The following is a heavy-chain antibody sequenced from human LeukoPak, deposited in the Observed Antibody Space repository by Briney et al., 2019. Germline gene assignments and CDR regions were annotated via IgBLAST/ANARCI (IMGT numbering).Heavy chain of an antibody. CDR3: ARGPPRTYYDFWSGYLRCDY. J-gene: IGHJ4*02. D-gene: IGHD3-3*01. CDR1: GFTFSSYS. Sequence: GGSLRLSCAASGFTFSSYSMNWVRQAPGKGVEWVSSISSSSSYIYYADSVKGRFTISRDNAKNSLYLQMNSLRAEDTAVYYCARGPPRTYYDFWSGYLRCDYWGQGTLVTVSS. V-gene: IGHV3-21*01. CDR2: ISSSSSYI.